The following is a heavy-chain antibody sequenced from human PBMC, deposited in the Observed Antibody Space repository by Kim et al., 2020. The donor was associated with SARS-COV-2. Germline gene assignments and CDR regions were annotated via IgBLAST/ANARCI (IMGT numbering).Heavy chain of an antibody. Sequence: AQKFQGRVTMTRNTSISTAYMELSSLRSEDTAVYYCARSVVVPAPPEYDYWGQGTLVTGSS. J-gene: IGHJ4*02. CDR3: ARSVVVPAPPEYDY. D-gene: IGHD2-2*01. V-gene: IGHV1-8*01.